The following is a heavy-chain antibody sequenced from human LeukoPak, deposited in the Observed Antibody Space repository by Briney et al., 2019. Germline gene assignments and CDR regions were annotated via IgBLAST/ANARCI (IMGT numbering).Heavy chain of an antibody. Sequence: VASVKVSCKASGYTFTGYYVHWVRQAPGQGLEWMGWINPNSGGTNYAQKFQGRVTMTRDTSISTAYMELSRLRSDDTAVYYCATPYSSGWYEFDYWGQGTLVTVSS. V-gene: IGHV1-2*02. D-gene: IGHD6-19*01. CDR3: ATPYSSGWYEFDY. J-gene: IGHJ4*02. CDR2: INPNSGGT. CDR1: GYTFTGYY.